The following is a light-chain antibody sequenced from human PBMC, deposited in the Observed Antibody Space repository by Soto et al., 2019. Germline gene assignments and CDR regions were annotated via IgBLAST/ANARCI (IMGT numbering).Light chain of an antibody. CDR3: QKYNSAPWT. CDR2: AAS. Sequence: DSQMTQSPSSLSASVGDRVTITCRASQGISNYLAWYQQKPGKVPKLLIYAASTLQSGVQSRFSGSGSVTDFTLTISSLQPEDVATYYCQKYNSAPWTFGQGTKVEIK. V-gene: IGKV1-27*01. J-gene: IGKJ1*01. CDR1: QGISNY.